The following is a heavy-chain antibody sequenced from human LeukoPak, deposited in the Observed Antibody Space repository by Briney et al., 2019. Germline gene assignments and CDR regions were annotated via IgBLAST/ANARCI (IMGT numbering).Heavy chain of an antibody. V-gene: IGHV4-59*08. D-gene: IGHD6-19*01. CDR2: IYYSGST. CDR3: ARLNFYSSGWLYFDY. Sequence: PSETLSLTCTVSGGSISSYYWSWIRQPPGKGLEWIGYIYYSGSTNYNPSLKSRVTISVDTSKNQFSLKLSSVTDADTAVYYCARLNFYSSGWLYFDYWGQGTLVTVSS. CDR1: GGSISSYY. J-gene: IGHJ4*02.